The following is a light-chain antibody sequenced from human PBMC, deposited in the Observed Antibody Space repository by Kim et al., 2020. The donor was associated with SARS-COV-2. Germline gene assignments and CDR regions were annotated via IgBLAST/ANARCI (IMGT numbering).Light chain of an antibody. CDR3: SSYAGSNNYV. CDR2: EVS. CDR1: GSDVGGYNY. Sequence: GQSVTNSCTGTGSDVGGYNYVSWYQQHPGKAPKLMIYEVSKRPSGVPDRFSGSKSGNTASLTVSGLQAEDEADYYCSSYAGSNNYVFGTGTKVTVL. V-gene: IGLV2-8*01. J-gene: IGLJ1*01.